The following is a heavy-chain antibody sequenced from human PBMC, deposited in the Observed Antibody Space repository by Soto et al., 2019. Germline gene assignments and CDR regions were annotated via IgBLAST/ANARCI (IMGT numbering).Heavy chain of an antibody. Sequence: SETLSLTCAVSGVSINSNYFWGWIRQPPGRGLEWLGYIYYRGSTYYTPSLKSRLTISLDTSKNQFSLRLTSVTAADTAVYYCAREPPRSCSGSKCLYCIDHWGQGALVTVSS. J-gene: IGHJ4*02. D-gene: IGHD2-15*01. CDR2: IYYRGST. V-gene: IGHV4-28*03. CDR3: AREPPRSCSGSKCLYCIDH. CDR1: GVSINSNYF.